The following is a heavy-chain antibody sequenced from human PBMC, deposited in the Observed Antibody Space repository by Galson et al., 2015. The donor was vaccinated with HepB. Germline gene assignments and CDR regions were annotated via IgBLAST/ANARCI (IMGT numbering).Heavy chain of an antibody. CDR3: ANTKFCNGDYWTFEM. Sequence: SLRLSCAASGFTFSSFTMSWVRQTPGKGLQWVSYISPNGANIYYTDSVKGRFTVARDNAKNTVSLQMTSLRDEDAGVYYCANTKFCNGDYWTFEMWGQGTLVIVSS. J-gene: IGHJ4*03. V-gene: IGHV3-11*04. CDR2: ISPNGANI. D-gene: IGHD3-3*01. CDR1: GFTFSSFT.